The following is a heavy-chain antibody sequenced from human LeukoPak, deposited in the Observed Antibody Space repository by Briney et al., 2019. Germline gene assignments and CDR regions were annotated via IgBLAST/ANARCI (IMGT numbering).Heavy chain of an antibody. CDR1: GFTFSSYT. J-gene: IGHJ4*01. D-gene: IGHD2-21*02. CDR3: ARDRGAYCGGDCYLGFDY. Sequence: GGSLRLSCAASGFTFSSYTMNWVRQAPGKGLEWVSSIAGSSGYISYADSVKGRFTISRDNAKKSLYLQMTSLTAEDTAVYYCARDRGAYCGGDCYLGFDYWGRGALVTVSS. V-gene: IGHV3-21*01. CDR2: IAGSSGYI.